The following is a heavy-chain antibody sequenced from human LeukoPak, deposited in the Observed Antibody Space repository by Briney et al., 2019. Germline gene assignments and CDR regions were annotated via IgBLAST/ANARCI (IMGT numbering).Heavy chain of an antibody. CDR1: GITFDDYA. D-gene: IGHD5-18*01. CDR2: ISWNSGKT. V-gene: IGHV3-9*01. J-gene: IGHJ3*02. Sequence: GGSLRLSCAASGITFDDYAMYWVRQAPGKGLEWVAGISWNSGKTGYVDSVKGRFTVSGDNAKNSLFLQMNSLRTEDAALYYCVAGSGYSPADAFYIWGQGTRVTVSS. CDR3: VAGSGYSPADAFYI.